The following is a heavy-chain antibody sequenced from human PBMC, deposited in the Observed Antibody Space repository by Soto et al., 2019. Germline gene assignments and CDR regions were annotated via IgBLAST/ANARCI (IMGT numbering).Heavy chain of an antibody. CDR1: GGSISSYY. J-gene: IGHJ4*02. CDR3: ARGNYYDTSGYYVFFDY. Sequence: PSETLSLTCTVSGGSISSYYWSWIRQPPGKGLEWIGYIYHSGSTYYNPSLKSRVTISVDRSKNQVSLELSSVTAADTAVYYCARGNYYDTSGYYVFFDYWGQGTLVTVSS. D-gene: IGHD3-22*01. CDR2: IYHSGST. V-gene: IGHV4-59*12.